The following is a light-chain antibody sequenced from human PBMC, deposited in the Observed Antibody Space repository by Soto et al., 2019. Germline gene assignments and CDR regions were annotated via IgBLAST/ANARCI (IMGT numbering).Light chain of an antibody. V-gene: IGKV1-8*01. CDR3: QQYYSYPLT. J-gene: IGKJ5*01. CDR1: QGISSY. CDR2: AAS. Sequence: AIRMTQSPSSLSASTGDRVTITCRASQGISSYLAWYQQKPGKAPKLLIYAASTLQSGVPSRFSGSGSGTDFTLTISCLQSEDFATYYCQQYYSYPLTFGQGTRLXIK.